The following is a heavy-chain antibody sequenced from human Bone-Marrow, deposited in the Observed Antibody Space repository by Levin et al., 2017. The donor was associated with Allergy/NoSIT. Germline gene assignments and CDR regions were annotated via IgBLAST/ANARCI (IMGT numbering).Heavy chain of an antibody. Sequence: GGSLRLSCAASGFTFSDYYMSWIRQAPGKGLEWVSYISSSSSYTNYADSVKGRFTISRDNAKNSLYLQMNSLRAEDTAVYYCARDRGDYGDYYNWFDPWGQGTLVTVSS. V-gene: IGHV3-11*06. D-gene: IGHD4-17*01. CDR2: ISSSSSYT. CDR3: ARDRGDYGDYYNWFDP. J-gene: IGHJ5*02. CDR1: GFTFSDYY.